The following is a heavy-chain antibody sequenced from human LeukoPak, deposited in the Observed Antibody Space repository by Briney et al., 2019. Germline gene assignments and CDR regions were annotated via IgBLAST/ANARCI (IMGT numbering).Heavy chain of an antibody. D-gene: IGHD3-22*01. CDR3: ARRDSYSSGYYYFDY. CDR2: IYTTGST. CDR1: SDSISNGFYY. Sequence: PSETLSLTCTVSSDSISNGFYYWRWIRQPAGKGLEWIGRIYTTGSTNYNPSLKSRVTISVDTSKNQFSLKLTSVTAADTAVYYCARRDSYSSGYYYFDYWGQGTLVTVSS. V-gene: IGHV4-61*02. J-gene: IGHJ4*02.